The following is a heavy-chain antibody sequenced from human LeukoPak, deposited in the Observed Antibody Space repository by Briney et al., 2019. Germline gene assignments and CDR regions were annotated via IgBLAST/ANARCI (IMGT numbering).Heavy chain of an antibody. Sequence: GGSPRLSCAASGFXFSRDWIHWVRQAPGKGLVWVSRINSDGTSTIYADSVKGRFTISRDNAKNTLYLQMNSLRAEDTAVYYCARMASGVTGYWGQGTLVTVSS. CDR1: GFXFSRDW. CDR3: ARMASGVTGY. V-gene: IGHV3-74*01. J-gene: IGHJ4*02. D-gene: IGHD5-24*01. CDR2: INSDGTST.